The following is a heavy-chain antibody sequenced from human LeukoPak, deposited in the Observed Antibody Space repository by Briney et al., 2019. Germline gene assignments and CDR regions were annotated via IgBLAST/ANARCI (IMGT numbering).Heavy chain of an antibody. Sequence: GGSLRLSCAASGFTFSSYWMSWVRQAPGKGLEGVAHIKQDGSEKYYVDSVKGRFTISRDNAKNSLYLQMNSLRAEDTAVYYCASQPIAAAGSRGDYWGQGTLVTVSS. CDR2: IKQDGSEK. D-gene: IGHD6-13*01. V-gene: IGHV3-7*03. J-gene: IGHJ4*02. CDR3: ASQPIAAAGSRGDY. CDR1: GFTFSSYW.